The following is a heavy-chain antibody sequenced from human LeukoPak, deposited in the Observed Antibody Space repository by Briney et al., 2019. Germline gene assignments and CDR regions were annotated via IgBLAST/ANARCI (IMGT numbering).Heavy chain of an antibody. CDR1: GYTFTSYD. Sequence: ASVKVSCKASGYTFTSYDINWVRQATGQGLEWMGWMNPNSGNTGYAQKFQGRVTMTRDTSISTAYMELSRLRSDDTAVYYCARDRFYDILTGYNWLDPWGQGTLVTVSS. CDR3: ARDRFYDILTGYNWLDP. D-gene: IGHD3-9*01. J-gene: IGHJ5*02. CDR2: MNPNSGNT. V-gene: IGHV1-8*01.